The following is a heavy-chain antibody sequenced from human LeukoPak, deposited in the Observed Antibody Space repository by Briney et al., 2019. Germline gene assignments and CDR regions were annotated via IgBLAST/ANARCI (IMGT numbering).Heavy chain of an antibody. D-gene: IGHD3-10*01. J-gene: IGHJ4*02. CDR3: AKDWGYYGSGSYLPDY. V-gene: IGHV3-30*04. Sequence: GGSLRLSCAASGFTFSNYAMHWVRQAPGKGLEWVAVVFFDGTIQYYADAVKGRFTISRDNSKNTLYLQMNSLRAEDTAVYYCAKDWGYYGSGSYLPDYWGQGTLVTVSS. CDR2: VFFDGTIQ. CDR1: GFTFSNYA.